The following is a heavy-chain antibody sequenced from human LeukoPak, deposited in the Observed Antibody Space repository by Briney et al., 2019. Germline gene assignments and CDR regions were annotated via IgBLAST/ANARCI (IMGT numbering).Heavy chain of an antibody. V-gene: IGHV1-2*02. D-gene: IGHD4-17*01. Sequence: AASVKVSCKSPGNSFTHYYLHWVRQAPGQGLEWVGWIDPNSGGTAYAQKFQSRVTMTRDTSISTVYMELSSLRSDDTAIYYCARPTVTAGWYFDLWGRGTLVTVSS. J-gene: IGHJ2*01. CDR2: IDPNSGGT. CDR3: ARPTVTAGWYFDL. CDR1: GNSFTHYY.